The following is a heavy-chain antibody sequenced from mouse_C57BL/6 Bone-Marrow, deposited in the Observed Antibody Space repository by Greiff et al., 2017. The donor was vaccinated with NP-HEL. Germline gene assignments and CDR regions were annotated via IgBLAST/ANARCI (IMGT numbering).Heavy chain of an antibody. CDR1: GYTFTSYG. CDR2: IYPRSGNT. V-gene: IGHV1-81*01. Sequence: QVQLQQSGAELARPGASVKLSCKASGYTFTSYGISWVKQRTGQGLEWIGEIYPRSGNTYYNEKFKGKATLTADKSFSTAYMELRSLTSEDSAVYFCARSPYYYGSSYAYFDYWGQGTTLTVSS. D-gene: IGHD1-1*01. J-gene: IGHJ2*01. CDR3: ARSPYYYGSSYAYFDY.